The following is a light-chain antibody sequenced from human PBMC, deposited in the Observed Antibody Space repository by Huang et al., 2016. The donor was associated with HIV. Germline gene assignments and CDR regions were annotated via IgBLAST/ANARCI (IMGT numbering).Light chain of an antibody. CDR1: KSLLHSNGYNY. Sequence: DIVMTQSPLSLPVTPGEPASISCRSSKSLLHSNGYNYLHWYLQKPGQSPQLLIYLGSNRAAGVPDRFSGSGSGTNFTLKISRVEAEDVGVYYCMQALQTPFTFGPGTKVDIK. V-gene: IGKV2-28*01. CDR2: LGS. CDR3: MQALQTPFT. J-gene: IGKJ3*01.